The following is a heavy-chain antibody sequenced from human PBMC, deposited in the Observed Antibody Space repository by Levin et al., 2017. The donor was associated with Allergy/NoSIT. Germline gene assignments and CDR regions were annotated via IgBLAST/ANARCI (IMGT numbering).Heavy chain of an antibody. J-gene: IGHJ5*02. D-gene: IGHD6-6*01. V-gene: IGHV4-34*01. CDR1: GGSFSGYY. CDR3: AGRFRGTSSIAARHGSSGFDP. Sequence: PGGSLRLSCAAYGGSFSGYYWSWIRQPPGKGLEWIGEINHSGSTNYNPSLKSRVTISVDTSKNQFSLKLSSVTAADTAVYYCAGRFRGTSSIAARHGSSGFDPWGQGTLVTVSS. CDR2: INHSGST.